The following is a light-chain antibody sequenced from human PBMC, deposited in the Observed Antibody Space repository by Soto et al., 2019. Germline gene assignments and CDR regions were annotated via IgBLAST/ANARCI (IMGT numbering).Light chain of an antibody. CDR3: SSYASSSTPLV. CDR1: SSDVGYYNR. J-gene: IGLJ1*01. CDR2: EVS. Sequence: QSALTQPPSVSGSPGQSVTISCTGTSSDVGYYNRVSWYQQPPGTAPKLMIYEVSNRPSGVPDRFSGSKSGNTASLTISGLQAEDEADYYCSSYASSSTPLVFGTGTKLTVL. V-gene: IGLV2-18*02.